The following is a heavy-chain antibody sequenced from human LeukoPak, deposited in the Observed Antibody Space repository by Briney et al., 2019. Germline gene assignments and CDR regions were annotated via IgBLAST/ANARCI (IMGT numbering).Heavy chain of an antibody. CDR1: GGSISSYY. CDR2: IYYSGST. CDR3: ASFQYSSSWYYIDY. Sequence: SETLSLTCTVSGGSISSYYWSWIRQPPGKGLEWIGYIYYSGSTNYNPSLKSRVTISVDTSKNQFSLKLSSVTAADTAVYYCASFQYSSSWYYIDYWGQGTLVTVSS. V-gene: IGHV4-59*01. J-gene: IGHJ4*02. D-gene: IGHD6-13*01.